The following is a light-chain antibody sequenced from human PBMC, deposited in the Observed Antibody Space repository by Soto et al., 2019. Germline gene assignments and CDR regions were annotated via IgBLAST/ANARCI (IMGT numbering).Light chain of an antibody. J-gene: IGLJ3*02. CDR2: GNS. CDR1: SSKIGAGYD. V-gene: IGLV1-40*01. Sequence: QSVLTQPPSVSGAPGQRVTISCTGSSSKIGAGYDVHWYQQLPGTAAKLLIYGNSNRPSGVPDRFSGSKTGTSASLAITGLQAEDEADYYCQSYDSSLSGWVFGGGTKLIVL. CDR3: QSYDSSLSGWV.